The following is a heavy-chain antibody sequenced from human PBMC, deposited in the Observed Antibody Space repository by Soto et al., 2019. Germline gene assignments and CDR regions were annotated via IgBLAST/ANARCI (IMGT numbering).Heavy chain of an antibody. V-gene: IGHV4-39*01. CDR1: GGSISSSSYY. D-gene: IGHD3-16*02. CDR2: IYYSGST. Sequence: SETLSLTCTVSGGSISSSSYYWGWIRQPPGKGLEWIGSIYYSGSTYYNPSLKSRVTISADTSKNQFSLKLSSVTAADTAVYYCASYYDYIWGSYRSRPLDYWGQGTLVTVSS. J-gene: IGHJ4*02. CDR3: ASYYDYIWGSYRSRPLDY.